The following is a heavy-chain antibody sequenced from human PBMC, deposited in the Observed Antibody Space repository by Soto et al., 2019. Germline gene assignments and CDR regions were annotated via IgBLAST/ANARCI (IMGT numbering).Heavy chain of an antibody. Sequence: QVQLVESGGGLVKPGGSLRLSCAASGFTFSDYYMSWIRQAPGKGLEWVSYISSSSSYTNYADSVKGRFTISRDNAKNSLYLQMNSLRAEDTAVYYCVRVGCSGGSCEHWYFDLWGRGTLVTVSS. CDR3: VRVGCSGGSCEHWYFDL. J-gene: IGHJ2*01. V-gene: IGHV3-11*05. CDR1: GFTFSDYY. D-gene: IGHD2-15*01. CDR2: ISSSSSYT.